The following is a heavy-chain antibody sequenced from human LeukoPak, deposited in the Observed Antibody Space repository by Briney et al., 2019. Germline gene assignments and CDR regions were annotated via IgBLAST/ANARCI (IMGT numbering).Heavy chain of an antibody. V-gene: IGHV4-59*01. CDR1: GGSISSYY. Sequence: SETLSLTCTVSGGSISSYYWSWIRQPPGKGPEWIGYIYYSGSTNYNPSLKSRVTISVDTSKNQFSLKLSSVTAADTAVYYCARGGLGVTSYWGQGTLVTVSS. D-gene: IGHD1-26*01. J-gene: IGHJ4*02. CDR2: IYYSGST. CDR3: ARGGLGVTSY.